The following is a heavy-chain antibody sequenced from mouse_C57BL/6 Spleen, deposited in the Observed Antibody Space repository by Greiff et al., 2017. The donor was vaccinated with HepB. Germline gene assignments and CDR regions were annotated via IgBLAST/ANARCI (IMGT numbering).Heavy chain of an antibody. J-gene: IGHJ1*03. V-gene: IGHV5-4*01. CDR2: ISDGGSYT. CDR1: GFTFSSYA. CDR3: ARDNGKGYFDV. D-gene: IGHD2-1*01. Sequence: DVKLVESGGGLVKPGGSLKLSCAASGFTFSSYAMSWVRQTPEKRLEWVATISDGGSYTYYPDNVKGRFTISRDNAKNNLYLQMSHLKSEDTAMYYCARDNGKGYFDVWGTGTTVTVSS.